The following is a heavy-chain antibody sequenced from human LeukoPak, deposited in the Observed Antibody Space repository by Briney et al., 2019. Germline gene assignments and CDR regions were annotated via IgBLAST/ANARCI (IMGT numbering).Heavy chain of an antibody. D-gene: IGHD4/OR15-4a*01. Sequence: GGSLRLSCAASGFTFSSYSMNWVRQAPGKGLEWVSFISSSRSYIYYADSVKGRFTISRDNAKNSLYLQMNSLRAEDTAVYYCARRAGAYSHPYDYWGQGTLVTVSS. CDR3: ARRAGAYSHPYDY. CDR2: ISSSRSYI. CDR1: GFTFSSYS. J-gene: IGHJ4*02. V-gene: IGHV3-21*01.